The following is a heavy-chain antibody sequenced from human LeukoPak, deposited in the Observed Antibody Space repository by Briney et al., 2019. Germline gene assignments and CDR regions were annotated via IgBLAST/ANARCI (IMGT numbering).Heavy chain of an antibody. CDR1: GGSISSYY. V-gene: IGHV4-59*01. CDR3: ARGATVTRFDY. Sequence: PSETLSLTCTVSGGSISSYYWNWIRQPPGKELEWIGYIYYSGKTNYNASLKSRVTISVDTSKNQFSLNLNSVTAADTAVYFCARGATVTRFDYWGQGTLVTVSS. CDR2: IYYSGKT. J-gene: IGHJ4*02. D-gene: IGHD4-17*01.